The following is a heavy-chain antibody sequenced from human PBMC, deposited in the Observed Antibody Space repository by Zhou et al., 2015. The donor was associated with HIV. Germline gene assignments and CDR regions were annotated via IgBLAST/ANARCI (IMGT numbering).Heavy chain of an antibody. CDR2: IWSDGSRK. CDR1: GFAFSSSG. D-gene: IGHD3-22*01. J-gene: IGHJ5*02. Sequence: QVQLVESGGGVVQPGRSLRLSCAASGFAFSSSGLHWVRQAPGKGLEWVAVIWSDGSRKYYADSVKGRFTISRDNSKNTLYLQMNSLRAEDTAVYYCATIIVVPNWFDPWGQGTLVTVSS. CDR3: ATIIVVPNWFDP. V-gene: IGHV3-33*08.